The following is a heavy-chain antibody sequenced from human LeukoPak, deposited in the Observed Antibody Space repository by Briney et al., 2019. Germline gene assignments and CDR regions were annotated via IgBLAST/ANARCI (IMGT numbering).Heavy chain of an antibody. V-gene: IGHV3-48*01. CDR2: IDSSSSTI. CDR3: VRDRGISFYFDY. CDR1: GFPFTTYN. D-gene: IGHD3-16*02. J-gene: IGHJ4*02. Sequence: GGSLTLSCAVSGFPFTTYNMNWVRQAPGKGLEWVSYIDSSSSTIYYADSVKGRFTVSRDNAKNSLDLQMNSLRSEDTAVYYCVRDRGISFYFDYWGQGTLVTVSS.